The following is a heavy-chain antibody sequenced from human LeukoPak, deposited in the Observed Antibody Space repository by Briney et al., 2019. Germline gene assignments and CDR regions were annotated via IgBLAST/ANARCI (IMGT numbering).Heavy chain of an antibody. V-gene: IGHV3-53*01. J-gene: IGHJ4*02. CDR3: ARDSYYGSGSYYRCTFDY. CDR1: GFTVSSNY. D-gene: IGHD3-10*01. CDR2: IYSGGTT. Sequence: PGGSLRLSCAASGFTVSSNYMGWVRQAPGKGLEWVSVIYSGGTTYYADSVKGRFTISRDNSKNTLYLQMNSLRAEDTAVYYCARDSYYGSGSYYRCTFDYWGQGTLVTVSS.